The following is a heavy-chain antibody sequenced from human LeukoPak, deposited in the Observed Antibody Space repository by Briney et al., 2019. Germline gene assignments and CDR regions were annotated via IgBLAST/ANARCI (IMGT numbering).Heavy chain of an antibody. V-gene: IGHV3-48*03. CDR2: ISSSCSTI. Sequence: GGSLRLSCAASGFTFSSYEMNWVRQAPGKGLEWVSYISSSCSTIYYADSVKGRFTISRDNAKNSLYLQMNSLRAEDTAVYYCARQAVARDFDYWGQGTLVTVSS. CDR3: ARQAVARDFDY. J-gene: IGHJ4*02. CDR1: GFTFSSYE. D-gene: IGHD4-23*01.